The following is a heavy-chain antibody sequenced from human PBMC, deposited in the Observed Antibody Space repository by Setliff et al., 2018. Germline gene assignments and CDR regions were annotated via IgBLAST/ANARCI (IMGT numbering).Heavy chain of an antibody. Sequence: GGSLRLSCAASGFTFSSYWMSWVRQAPGKGLEWVANIKQDGSEKYYVDSVKGRFTISRDNAKNSLYLQMNSLRVEDTAVYYCAKVPGIATAGQTDSYYYYYYYMDVWGKGATVTVSS. CDR1: GFTFSSYW. V-gene: IGHV3-7*03. D-gene: IGHD6-13*01. CDR2: IKQDGSEK. J-gene: IGHJ6*03. CDR3: AKVPGIATAGQTDSYYYYYYYMDV.